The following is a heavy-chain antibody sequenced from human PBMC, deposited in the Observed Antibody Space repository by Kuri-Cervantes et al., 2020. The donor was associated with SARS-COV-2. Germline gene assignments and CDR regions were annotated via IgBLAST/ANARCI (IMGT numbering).Heavy chain of an antibody. CDR1: GYTFTSYY. Sequence: ASVNVSCKASGYTFTSYYMHWVRQAPGQGLEWMGIINPSGGSTSYAQKFQGRVTMTRDTSTSTVYMELSSLRSEDTAVYYCARGAPIVVVPAAKGDDAFDIWGQGTMVAVSS. CDR2: INPSGGST. CDR3: ARGAPIVVVPAAKGDDAFDI. J-gene: IGHJ3*02. D-gene: IGHD2-2*01. V-gene: IGHV1-46*01.